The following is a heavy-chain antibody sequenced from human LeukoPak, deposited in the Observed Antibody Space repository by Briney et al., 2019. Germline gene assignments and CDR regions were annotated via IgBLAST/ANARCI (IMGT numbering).Heavy chain of an antibody. CDR3: ARELVSLGTGYFDL. D-gene: IGHD7-27*01. J-gene: IGHJ2*01. CDR2: ITGSSTWT. V-gene: IGHV3-23*01. Sequence: GGSLRLSCEASGFTFGTYGMTWVRQAPGKGLEWVSGITGSSTWTYYADSVRGRFTISRDNSKNTLHLQMNNLTADDAAIYYCARELVSLGTGYFDLWGRGTLVTVSS. CDR1: GFTFGTYG.